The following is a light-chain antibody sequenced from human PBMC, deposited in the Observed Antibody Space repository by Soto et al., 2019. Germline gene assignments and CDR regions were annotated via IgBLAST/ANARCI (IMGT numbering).Light chain of an antibody. J-gene: IGKJ1*01. V-gene: IGKV1-5*01. Sequence: DIQMTQSPSTLSASIGDRVTITCRASQTINNWLAWYQQKPGKAPNLLIYHASNLATGVPSRFSGSAVGPEFTLTISGLQPDDFATYYCQHYNSYPWTFGQGTKVEIK. CDR2: HAS. CDR3: QHYNSYPWT. CDR1: QTINNW.